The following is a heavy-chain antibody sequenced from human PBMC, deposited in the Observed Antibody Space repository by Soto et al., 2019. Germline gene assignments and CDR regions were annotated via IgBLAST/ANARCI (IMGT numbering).Heavy chain of an antibody. D-gene: IGHD5-12*01. CDR3: ARSERGYDYGDYYFDY. J-gene: IGHJ4*02. Sequence: GESLKSSCKGSGYSFTSYWIGWVRQMTGKGLEWMGIIYPGDSDTRYSPSFQGQVTISADKSISTAYLQWSSLKAPDTAMYYCARSERGYDYGDYYFDYWGQGTLVTVSS. CDR2: IYPGDSDT. V-gene: IGHV5-51*01. CDR1: GYSFTSYW.